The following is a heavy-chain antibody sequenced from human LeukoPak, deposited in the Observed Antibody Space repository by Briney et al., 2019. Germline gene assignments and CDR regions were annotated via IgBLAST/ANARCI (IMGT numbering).Heavy chain of an antibody. J-gene: IGHJ6*02. V-gene: IGHV1-2*02. CDR2: INPNSGGT. CDR3: ARDHCTSSGCYEYYYYGMDV. D-gene: IGHD2-2*01. CDR1: GYTFTDYY. Sequence: ASVKVSCKASGYTFTDYYLQWVRQAPGPGLEWMGWINPNSGGTNSAQKFQGRVTMTRDTSVSTAYMELSRLRSDDTAVYYCARDHCTSSGCYEYYYYGMDVWGQGTTVTVSS.